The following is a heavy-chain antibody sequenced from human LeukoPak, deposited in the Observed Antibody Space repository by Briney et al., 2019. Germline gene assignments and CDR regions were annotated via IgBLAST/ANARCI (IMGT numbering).Heavy chain of an antibody. Sequence: GGSLRLSCAASGFTFSSYGMHWVRQAPGKGLEWVAVISYDGSNKYYADSVKGRFTISRDNSKNTLYLQMNSLRAEDTAVYYCAKVVVARHYYYGMDVWGKGTTVTVSS. CDR3: AKVVVARHYYYGMDV. D-gene: IGHD2-2*01. V-gene: IGHV3-30*18. CDR1: GFTFSSYG. J-gene: IGHJ6*04. CDR2: ISYDGSNK.